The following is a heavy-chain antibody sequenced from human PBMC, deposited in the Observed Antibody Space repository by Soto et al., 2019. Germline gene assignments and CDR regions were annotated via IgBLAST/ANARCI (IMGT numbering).Heavy chain of an antibody. CDR3: ARDGAEQPESKHLYYYYGMDV. J-gene: IGHJ6*02. CDR2: ISAYNGTT. V-gene: IGHV1-18*01. CDR1: GYTFTSYG. D-gene: IGHD6-13*01. Sequence: ASVKVSCKASGYTFTSYGISWVRQAPGQGLEWMGWISAYNGTTNYAQKLQGRVTMTTDTSTSTAYMELRSLRSDDTAVYYCARDGAEQPESKHLYYYYGMDVWGQGTTVTVS.